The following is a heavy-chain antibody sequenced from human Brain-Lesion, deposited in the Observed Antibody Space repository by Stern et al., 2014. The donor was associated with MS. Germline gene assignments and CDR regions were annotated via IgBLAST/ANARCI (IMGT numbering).Heavy chain of an antibody. V-gene: IGHV1-8*01. J-gene: IGHJ5*02. CDR1: GYTFTSYA. CDR2: MNPNSGNT. Sequence: VQLVESGAEVQKPGASVKVSCKASGYTFTSYAINWVRQATRPGLAGMGWMNPNSGNTGYAQKCQGRVTMTRNTAISTAYMELSSLRSEDTAVYYWARGRYNWFDPWGQGTLVSVSS. CDR3: ARGRYNWFDP.